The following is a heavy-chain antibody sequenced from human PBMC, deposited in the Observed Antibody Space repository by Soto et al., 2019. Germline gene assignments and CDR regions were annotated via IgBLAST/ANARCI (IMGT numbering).Heavy chain of an antibody. CDR3: ARDSYGDYESYFDY. CDR1: GGSVSSGSYY. J-gene: IGHJ4*02. V-gene: IGHV4-61*01. D-gene: IGHD4-17*01. CDR2: IYYSGST. Sequence: SETLSLTCTVSGGSVSSGSYYWSWIRQPPGKGLEWIGYIYYSGSTNYNPSLKSRVTISVDTSKNQLSLKLSSVTAADTAVYYCARDSYGDYESYFDYWGQGTLVNAS.